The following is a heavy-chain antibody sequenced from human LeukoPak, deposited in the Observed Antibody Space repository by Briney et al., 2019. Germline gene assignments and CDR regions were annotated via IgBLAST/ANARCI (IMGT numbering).Heavy chain of an antibody. CDR3: ARGIADPYSFDS. Sequence: SETLSLTCTVSGGSINFYYWSWIRQPAGKGLEWIGRIYSTGSTNYSPSLKSRVTMSVDKSKDQLSLNLSSVTAADTAVYYCARGIADPYSFDSWGQGTLVTVSS. D-gene: IGHD6-13*01. V-gene: IGHV4-4*07. J-gene: IGHJ4*02. CDR1: GGSINFYY. CDR2: IYSTGST.